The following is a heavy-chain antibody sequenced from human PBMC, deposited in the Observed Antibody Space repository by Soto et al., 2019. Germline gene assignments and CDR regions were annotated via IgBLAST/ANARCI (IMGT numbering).Heavy chain of an antibody. D-gene: IGHD6-19*01. CDR2: LSWNSGSI. Sequence: DVQLVESGGGLVQPGRSLRLSCAASGFTFDDYAMHWVRQAPGKGLEWVSGLSWNSGSIGYADSVKGRFTISRDNAKNSLYLQMNSLRAEDTALYYCAKDTFSVAGTGFDYWGQGTLVTVSS. J-gene: IGHJ4*02. V-gene: IGHV3-9*01. CDR3: AKDTFSVAGTGFDY. CDR1: GFTFDDYA.